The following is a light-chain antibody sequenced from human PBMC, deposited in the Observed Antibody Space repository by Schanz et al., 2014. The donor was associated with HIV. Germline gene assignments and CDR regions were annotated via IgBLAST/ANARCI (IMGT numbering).Light chain of an antibody. CDR3: QQYSSYPKT. CDR2: KAS. CDR1: QSVGHY. Sequence: DIQMTQSPSTLSASVGDRVTITCRASQSVGHYLAWYQQKPGKAPKLLIYKASILEGGVPPRFSGGGSGTDFTLTVTSLQPDDFATYYCQQYSSYPKTFGPGTKVDIK. V-gene: IGKV1-5*03. J-gene: IGKJ1*01.